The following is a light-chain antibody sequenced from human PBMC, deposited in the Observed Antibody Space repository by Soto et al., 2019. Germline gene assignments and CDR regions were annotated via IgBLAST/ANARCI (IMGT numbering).Light chain of an antibody. CDR3: QQRSNWPPIT. J-gene: IGKJ5*01. V-gene: IGKV3-11*01. Sequence: EIVLTQSPATLSLSPGERATLSCRASQSVSSYLGWYQQKPGQAPRLLIYDASNRATGIPARFSGSGSGTDFTLTISSLEPEDFAVYCCQQRSNWPPITFGQGTRLEIK. CDR2: DAS. CDR1: QSVSSY.